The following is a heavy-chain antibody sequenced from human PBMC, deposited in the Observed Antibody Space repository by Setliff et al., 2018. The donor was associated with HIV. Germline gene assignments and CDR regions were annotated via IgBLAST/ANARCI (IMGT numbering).Heavy chain of an antibody. CDR2: IYYSGSA. Sequence: SETLSLTCTVSGGSISSSSYYWGWIRQPPGKGLEWIGSIYYSGSAYYSPSPKSRVTISVDTSKNQFSLKLSSATAADTAVYYCARRKGYCSGPSCLEFSWFDPWGQGTLVTVSS. J-gene: IGHJ5*02. CDR3: ARRKGYCSGPSCLEFSWFDP. V-gene: IGHV4-39*01. CDR1: GGSISSSSYY. D-gene: IGHD2-2*01.